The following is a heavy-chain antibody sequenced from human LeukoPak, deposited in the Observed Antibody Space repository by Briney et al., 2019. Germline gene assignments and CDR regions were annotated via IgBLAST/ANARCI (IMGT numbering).Heavy chain of an antibody. CDR2: ISSTSGTK. V-gene: IGHV3-48*01. CDR1: GFTFSSYS. CDR3: ASPLGATN. Sequence: AGGSLRLYCAASGFTFSSYSMNWVRQAPGKGLEWVSYISSTSGTKYYADSVKGRFTISRDNAKNSLYLQMNSLRAEDTAVYYGASPLGATNWGQGTLVTVSS. J-gene: IGHJ4*02. D-gene: IGHD1-26*01.